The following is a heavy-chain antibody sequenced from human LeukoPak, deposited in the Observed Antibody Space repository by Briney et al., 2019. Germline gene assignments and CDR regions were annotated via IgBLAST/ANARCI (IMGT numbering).Heavy chain of an antibody. J-gene: IGHJ4*02. V-gene: IGHV4-61*03. CDR3: ARSQNYYGSGDY. CDR1: GDSVSNGNYY. D-gene: IGHD3-10*01. Sequence: PSETLSLTCTVSGDSVSNGNYYWSWLRQPPGKALERIGYIYYTGKTYYNPSLEGRVTILVDTSRNHFSVKLSSVTAADTAAYYCARSQNYYGSGDYWSQGTLVTVSS. CDR2: IYYTGKT.